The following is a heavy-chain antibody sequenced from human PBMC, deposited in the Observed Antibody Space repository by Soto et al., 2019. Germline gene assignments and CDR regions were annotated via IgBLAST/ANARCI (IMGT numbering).Heavy chain of an antibody. V-gene: IGHV1-69*13. Sequence: SVKVSCKASGGTFSSYAISWVRQAPGQGLEWMGGIIPIFGTANYAQKFQGRVTITADESTSTAYMELSSLRSEDTAVYYCARGRSSTGWSRYYYYGMDVWXQGTTVTVSS. CDR3: ARGRSSTGWSRYYYYGMDV. CDR2: IIPIFGTA. J-gene: IGHJ6*02. D-gene: IGHD2-15*01. CDR1: GGTFSSYA.